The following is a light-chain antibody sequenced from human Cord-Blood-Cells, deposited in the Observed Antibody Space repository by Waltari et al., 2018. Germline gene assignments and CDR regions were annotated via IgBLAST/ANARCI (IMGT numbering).Light chain of an antibody. CDR3: SSYTSSSTE. Sequence: QSALTQPASVSGSPGQSITISCTGTSSDVGGYNYVPWYQQHPGKAPKLMFDDVSNRPVGVSNRFSGSKSGNTASLTSSGLQAEDDADYYCSSYTSSSTEFGGGTKLTVL. V-gene: IGLV2-14*03. CDR1: SSDVGGYNY. CDR2: DVS. J-gene: IGLJ3*02.